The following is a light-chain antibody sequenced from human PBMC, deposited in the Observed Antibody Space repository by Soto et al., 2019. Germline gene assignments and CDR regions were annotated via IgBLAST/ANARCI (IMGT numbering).Light chain of an antibody. Sequence: AIQMTQSPSSLSAFVGDSVTITCRASQDIKDEVGWYQQKPGKAPRLLIFRASSLQSGVPSRFRGSGTGTDFTLTITGLQAADFATYYCLQHDSYPWTFGQGTKVEIK. V-gene: IGKV1-6*01. CDR1: QDIKDE. J-gene: IGKJ1*01. CDR3: LQHDSYPWT. CDR2: RAS.